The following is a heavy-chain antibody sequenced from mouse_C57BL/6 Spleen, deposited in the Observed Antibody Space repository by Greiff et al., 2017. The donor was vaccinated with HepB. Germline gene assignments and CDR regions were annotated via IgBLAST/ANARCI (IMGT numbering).Heavy chain of an antibody. CDR1: GYTFTDYY. J-gene: IGHJ4*01. CDR3: ARKGVSPYYAMDY. V-gene: IGHV1-76*01. D-gene: IGHD6-2*01. Sequence: VKLVESGAELVRPGASVKLSCKASGYTFTDYYINWVKQRPGQGLEWIARIYPGSGNTYYNEKFKGKATLTAEKSSSTAYMQLSSLTSEDSAVYFCARKGVSPYYAMDYWGQGTSVTVSS. CDR2: IYPGSGNT.